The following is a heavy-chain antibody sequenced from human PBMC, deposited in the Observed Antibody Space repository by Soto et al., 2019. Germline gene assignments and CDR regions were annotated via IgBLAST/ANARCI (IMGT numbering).Heavy chain of an antibody. Sequence: QVQLVQAGAEVKKPGASVTVSCKASGYTFTSYDVNWVRLATGQGLEWMGWMNPNSGNTGDAQKFQGRVTITRDHDKPEAYLELSCIGTDDTFVYYCARGGTGTTQFFLYIWGKRPTVT. CDR3: ARGGTGTTQFFLYI. J-gene: IGHJ6*03. D-gene: IGHD1-7*01. V-gene: IGHV1-8*01. CDR2: MNPNSGNT. CDR1: GYTFTSYD.